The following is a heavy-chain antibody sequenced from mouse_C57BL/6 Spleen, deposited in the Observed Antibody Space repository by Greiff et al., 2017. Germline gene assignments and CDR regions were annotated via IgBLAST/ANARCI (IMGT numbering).Heavy chain of an antibody. J-gene: IGHJ2*01. CDR1: GFSLTSYA. CDR3: ASSITTEWLRGDYFDY. V-gene: IGHV2-9-1*01. Sequence: QVQLKESGPGLVAPSQSLSITCTVSGFSLTSYAISWVRQPPGKGLEWLGVIWTGGGTNYNSALKSRLSISKDNSKSQVVLKMNSLQTDDTARYYCASSITTEWLRGDYFDYWGQGTTLTVSS. D-gene: IGHD1-1*01. CDR2: IWTGGGT.